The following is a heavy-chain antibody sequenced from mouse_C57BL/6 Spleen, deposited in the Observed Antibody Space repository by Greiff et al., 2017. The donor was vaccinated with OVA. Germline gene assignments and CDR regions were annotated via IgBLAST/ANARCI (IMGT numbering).Heavy chain of an antibody. V-gene: IGHV5-4*03. D-gene: IGHD2-1*01. Sequence: EVKLMESGGGLVKPGGSLKLSCAASGFTFSSYAMSWVRQTPEKRLEWVATISDGGSYTYYPDNVKGRFTISRDNAKNNLYLQMSHLKSEDTAMYYCASYYGNYEGYFDYWGQGTTLTVSS. CDR2: ISDGGSYT. CDR3: ASYYGNYEGYFDY. J-gene: IGHJ2*01. CDR1: GFTFSSYA.